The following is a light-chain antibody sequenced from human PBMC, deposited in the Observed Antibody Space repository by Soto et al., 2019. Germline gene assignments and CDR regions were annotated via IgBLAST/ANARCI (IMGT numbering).Light chain of an antibody. V-gene: IGKV3-15*01. CDR2: GAS. Sequence: EIVMTQSPATLSVSPGERATLSCRASQSVSSNLAWYQQKPGQAPRLLIYGASTRATGIPARFSGSGSGTEFTLTISSLKSEDFAVYYCQQSNNWPYTFGQGNKLEIK. CDR1: QSVSSN. CDR3: QQSNNWPYT. J-gene: IGKJ2*01.